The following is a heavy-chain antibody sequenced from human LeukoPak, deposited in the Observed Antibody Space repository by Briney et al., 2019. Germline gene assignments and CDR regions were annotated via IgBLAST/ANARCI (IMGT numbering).Heavy chain of an antibody. D-gene: IGHD1-1*01. V-gene: IGHV3-15*01. Sequence: GGSLRLSCVASGFTFTEAWMSWVRQAPGKGLEWIGRIKSKSEGATRDFAAPVKGRVTMSRDESKNTVYLHMDSLKIEDTAMYYCAAGTGNSDFDYWGQGTLVTVSS. CDR2: IKSKSEGATR. CDR3: AAGTGNSDFDY. J-gene: IGHJ4*02. CDR1: GFTFTEAW.